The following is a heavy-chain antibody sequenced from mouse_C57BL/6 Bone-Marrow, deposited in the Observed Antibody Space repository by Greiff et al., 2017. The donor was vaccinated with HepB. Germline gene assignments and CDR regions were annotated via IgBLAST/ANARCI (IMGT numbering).Heavy chain of an antibody. CDR2: INPGSGGT. CDR3: ARSGTTVVARNWYFDV. CDR1: GYAFTNYL. J-gene: IGHJ1*03. V-gene: IGHV1-54*01. Sequence: QLQQSGAELVRPGTSVKVSCKASGYAFTNYLIEWVKQRPGQGLEWIGVINPGSGGTNYNEKFKGKATLTADKSSSTAYMQLSSLTSEDSAVYFCARSGTTVVARNWYFDVWGTGTTVTVSS. D-gene: IGHD1-1*01.